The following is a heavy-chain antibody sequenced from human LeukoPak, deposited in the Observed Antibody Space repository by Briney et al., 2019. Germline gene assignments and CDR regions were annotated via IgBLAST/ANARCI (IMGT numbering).Heavy chain of an antibody. CDR1: GYTLTELS. Sequence: ASVKVSCKVSGYTLTELSMHWVRQAPGKGLEWMGGFDPEDGETIYAQKFQGRVTMTEGTSTDTAYMELSSLRSEDTAVYYCATPTYSGSDLGFDYWGQGTLVTVSS. V-gene: IGHV1-24*01. CDR2: FDPEDGET. D-gene: IGHD5-12*01. J-gene: IGHJ4*02. CDR3: ATPTYSGSDLGFDY.